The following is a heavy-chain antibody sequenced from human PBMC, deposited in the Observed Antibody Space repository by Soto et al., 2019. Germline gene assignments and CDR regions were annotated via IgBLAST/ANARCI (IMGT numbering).Heavy chain of an antibody. Sequence: SETLSLTCTVSGGSISSSRCHWGWIRQPPGKGLEWIASIKYSGTTFYNPSLKSRVTISVDTSKNQFSLKLSSVTAADTAVYYCARAMVVTQNWFDPWGQGTLVTVSS. CDR1: GGSISSSRCH. J-gene: IGHJ5*02. D-gene: IGHD2-21*02. CDR2: IKYSGTT. CDR3: ARAMVVTQNWFDP. V-gene: IGHV4-39*07.